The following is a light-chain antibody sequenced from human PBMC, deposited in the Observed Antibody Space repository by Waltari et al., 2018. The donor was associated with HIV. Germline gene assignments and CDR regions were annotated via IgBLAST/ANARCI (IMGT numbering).Light chain of an antibody. CDR3: QQFTSSSWT. CDR2: GTF. J-gene: IGKJ1*01. Sequence: EIVLPQTPGALSLSPGERATLSCRASQSVDSTSLAWYQQKPGQAPRLLIYGTFGRATGIPDRFGGSGSGTDFTLTISRLEPEDSAVYYCQQFTSSSWTFGQGTKVEIK. CDR1: QSVDSTS. V-gene: IGKV3-20*01.